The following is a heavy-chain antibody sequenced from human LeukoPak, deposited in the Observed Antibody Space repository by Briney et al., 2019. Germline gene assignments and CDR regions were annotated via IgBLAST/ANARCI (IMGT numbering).Heavy chain of an antibody. CDR2: VSAYNGNT. J-gene: IGHJ6*02. CDR3: ARSSSSWGIYHYGMDV. CDR1: GYIFSNHG. D-gene: IGHD3-16*02. Sequence: ASVTVSCKASGYIFSNHGITWVRQATGQGLQWTGWVSAYNGNTKYAQNLQDRVTMTTDTSTSTVYMELRSLRPDDTGIYYCARSSSSWGIYHYGMDVWGQGTTLTVAS. V-gene: IGHV1-18*01.